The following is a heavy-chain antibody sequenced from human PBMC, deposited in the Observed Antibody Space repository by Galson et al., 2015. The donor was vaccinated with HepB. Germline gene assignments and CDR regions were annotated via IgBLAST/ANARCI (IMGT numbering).Heavy chain of an antibody. Sequence: QSGAEVKKPGESLRISCKGSGYSFTSYWISWVRQMPGKGLEWMGGIDPSDSYTNYSPSFQGHVTISADKSISTAYLQWSSLKASDTAMYYCARRVGYCSSTSCYLFDYWGQGTLVTVSS. J-gene: IGHJ4*02. CDR3: ARRVGYCSSTSCYLFDY. CDR1: GYSFTSYW. D-gene: IGHD2-2*01. V-gene: IGHV5-10-1*01. CDR2: IDPSDSYT.